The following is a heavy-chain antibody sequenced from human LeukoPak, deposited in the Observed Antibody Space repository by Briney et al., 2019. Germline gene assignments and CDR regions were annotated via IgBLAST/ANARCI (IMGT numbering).Heavy chain of an antibody. V-gene: IGHV5-51*01. Sequence: GESLKISCKGSGYSFTSYWIGWVRQMPGKGLEWMGIIYPGDPDTRYSPSFQGQVTISADKSISTAYLQWSSLKASDTAMYYCARHYDCSSTSCQNYYYYYGMDVWGQGTTVTVSS. CDR1: GYSFTSYW. CDR3: ARHYDCSSTSCQNYYYYYGMDV. CDR2: IYPGDPDT. J-gene: IGHJ6*02. D-gene: IGHD2-2*01.